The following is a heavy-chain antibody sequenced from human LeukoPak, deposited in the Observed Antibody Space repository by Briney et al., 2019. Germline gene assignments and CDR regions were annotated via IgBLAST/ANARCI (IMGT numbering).Heavy chain of an antibody. CDR2: ISNGSYTI. J-gene: IGHJ4*02. D-gene: IGHD6-13*01. V-gene: IGHV3-48*04. Sequence: PGGSLRLSCTASGFSLSSYSMNWVRQAPGKGLEWVSYISNGSYTIYYADSVKGRFTIFRDNPQNSLYLQMDSLRVEDTAVYYCARDSSSWYLGYWGQGTLVTVSS. CDR1: GFSLSSYS. CDR3: ARDSSSWYLGY.